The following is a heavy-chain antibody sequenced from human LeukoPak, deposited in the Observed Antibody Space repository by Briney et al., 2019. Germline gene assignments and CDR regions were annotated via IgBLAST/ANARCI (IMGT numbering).Heavy chain of an antibody. J-gene: IGHJ3*02. D-gene: IGHD3-3*01. CDR3: ARHRSGRRYDAFDI. Sequence: GESLKISCKGSGYSFTTYWIEWVRQMPGKGLEWMGIIYPGDSDSTYSPSFQGQVTISADKSISTAYLQWSSLKASDTAIYYCARHRSGRRYDAFDIWGQGTMVTVSS. CDR1: GYSFTTYW. V-gene: IGHV5-51*01. CDR2: IYPGDSDS.